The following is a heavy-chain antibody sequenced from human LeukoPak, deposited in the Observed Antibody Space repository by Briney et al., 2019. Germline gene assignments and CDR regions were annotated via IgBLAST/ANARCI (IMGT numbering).Heavy chain of an antibody. V-gene: IGHV3-30-3*01. D-gene: IGHD3-22*01. J-gene: IGHJ4*02. Sequence: GGSLRLSCAASGFTFAIYAMHWVRQAPGKGLEWVAVISYDGNNKYYADSVKGRFTISRDNSKNTLYLQMNSLRAEDTAVYYCARDLVGGWDDSSGYYYGYFDYWGQGTLVAVSS. CDR1: GFTFAIYA. CDR2: ISYDGNNK. CDR3: ARDLVGGWDDSSGYYYGYFDY.